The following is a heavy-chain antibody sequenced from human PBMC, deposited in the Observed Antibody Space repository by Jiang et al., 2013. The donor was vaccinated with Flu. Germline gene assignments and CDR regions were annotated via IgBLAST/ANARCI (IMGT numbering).Heavy chain of an antibody. CDR2: INPNSGGT. V-gene: IGHV1-2*06. CDR1: GYTFTGYY. J-gene: IGHJ3*02. CDR3: ARDKYYYDSSGYYRGNAFDI. Sequence: SVKVSCKASGYTFTGYYMHWVRQAPGQGLEWMGRINPNSGGTNYAQKFQGRVTMTRDTSISTAYMELSRLRSDDTAVYYCARDKYYYDSSGYYRGNAFDIWGQGTMVTVSS. D-gene: IGHD3-22*01.